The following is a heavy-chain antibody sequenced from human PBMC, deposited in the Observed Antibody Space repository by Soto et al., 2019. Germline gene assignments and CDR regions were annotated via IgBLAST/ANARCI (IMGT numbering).Heavy chain of an antibody. Sequence: GGSLRLSCVASGFTFGSRAMSWVRQAPGEGLEWVSTITDTGGDSKSADSVRGRFAISRDNSRNTLYLQMSSLRAEDSAVYYCASGSKDSYPGSRIFDFWGRGTLVTVSS. CDR3: ASGSKDSYPGSRIFDF. CDR1: GFTFGSRA. CDR2: ITDTGGDS. D-gene: IGHD3-10*01. V-gene: IGHV3-23*01. J-gene: IGHJ4*01.